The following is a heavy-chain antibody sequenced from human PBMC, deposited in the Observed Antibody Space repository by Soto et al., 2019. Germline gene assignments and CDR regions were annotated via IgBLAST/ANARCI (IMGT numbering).Heavy chain of an antibody. CDR1: GGYIDGHY. CDR3: ATRIIFNDSVIAEIYSWCQQDDL. V-gene: IGHV4-34*01. J-gene: IGHJ2*01. CDR2: INHTGGT. D-gene: IGHD2-21*01. Sequence: SIPLSLTRVVYGGYIDGHYWKWTRPPPGKGREWIGEINHTGGTHYNPSLKSRGTMSVDTSKNQFSLRLSSVTAADTAIYYCATRIIFNDSVIAEIYSWCQQDDL.